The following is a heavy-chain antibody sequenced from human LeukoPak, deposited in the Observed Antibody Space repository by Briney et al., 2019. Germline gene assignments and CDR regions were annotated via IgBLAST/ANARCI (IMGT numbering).Heavy chain of an antibody. CDR1: GYTFTGYY. CDR3: ARAARLSGYFDY. J-gene: IGHJ4*02. Sequence: ASVTVSCKASGYTFTGYYMHWVRQAPGQGLEWMGWINPNSGGTNYAQKFQGRVTMTRDTSISTAYMELSRLRSDDTAVYYCARAARLSGYFDYWGQGTLVTVSS. V-gene: IGHV1-2*02. D-gene: IGHD3-16*02. CDR2: INPNSGGT.